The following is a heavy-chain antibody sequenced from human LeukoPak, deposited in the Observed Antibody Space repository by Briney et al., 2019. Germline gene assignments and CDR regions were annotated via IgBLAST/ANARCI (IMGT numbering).Heavy chain of an antibody. CDR2: INPSGGST. Sequence: VASVKVSCKASGYTFTSYYMHWVRQAPGQGLEWMGIINPSGGSTSYAQKFQGRVTMTRDTSTSTVYMELSSLRAEDTAVYYCARHGTIAMVRGRLRYYYMDVWGKGATVTISS. CDR1: GYTFTSYY. V-gene: IGHV1-46*01. J-gene: IGHJ6*03. CDR3: ARHGTIAMVRGRLRYYYMDV. D-gene: IGHD3-10*01.